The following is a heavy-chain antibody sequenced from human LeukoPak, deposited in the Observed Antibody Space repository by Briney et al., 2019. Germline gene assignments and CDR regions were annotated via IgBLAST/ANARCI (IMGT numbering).Heavy chain of an antibody. D-gene: IGHD2-15*01. CDR1: GFTFSSYW. CDR3: ARSLGYCSAGSCFPFDY. V-gene: IGHV3-7*05. Sequence: GGSPRLSCAASGFTFSSYWMSWVRQAPGKGREWVANIKQEGSDKYYVDSVKGRFTISRDNPKTSLYLQMNSLRAEDTAVYYCARSLGYCSAGSCFPFDYWGQGTLVTVSS. J-gene: IGHJ4*02. CDR2: IKQEGSDK.